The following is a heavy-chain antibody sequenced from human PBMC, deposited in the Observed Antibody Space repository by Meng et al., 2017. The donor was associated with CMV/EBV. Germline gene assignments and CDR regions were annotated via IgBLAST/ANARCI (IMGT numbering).Heavy chain of an antibody. CDR2: IIPIFGTA. J-gene: IGHJ6*02. CDR1: GGTFSSYA. D-gene: IGHD2-2*01. V-gene: IGHV1-69*05. CDR3: ARGIVVVPAALSYYYYYGMDV. Sequence: SVKVSCKASGGTFSSYAISWVRQAPGQGLEWMGGIIPIFGTANYAQKFQGRATITTDESTSTAYMELSSLRSEDTAVYYCARGIVVVPAALSYYYYYGMDVWGQGTTVTVSS.